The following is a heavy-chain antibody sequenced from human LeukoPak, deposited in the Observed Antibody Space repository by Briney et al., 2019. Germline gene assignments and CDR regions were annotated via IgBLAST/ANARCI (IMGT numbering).Heavy chain of an antibody. J-gene: IGHJ4*02. D-gene: IGHD3-16*01. Sequence: GGSLRLSCAVSGFTFSASGMHWVRQAPGKGLEWISAISGRSSHTYYGDSVKGRFSISRDNAKNLLYLQMNGLGAEDTAVYYCGRAFPPLRTSSAGDLWGQGTLVTVSS. V-gene: IGHV3-21*06. CDR1: GFTFSASG. CDR2: ISGRSSHT. CDR3: GRAFPPLRTSSAGDL.